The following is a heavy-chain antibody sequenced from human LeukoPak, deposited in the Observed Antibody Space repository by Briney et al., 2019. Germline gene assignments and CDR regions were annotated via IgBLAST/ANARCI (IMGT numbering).Heavy chain of an antibody. J-gene: IGHJ4*02. D-gene: IGHD2/OR15-2a*01. V-gene: IGHV4-59*01. CDR1: GGSISSYY. CDR3: ARDRVLRPLDY. Sequence: SETLSLTCTVSGGSISSYYWSWIRQPPGKGLEWIGYIYYSGSTNYNPSLKSRVTISVDTSKNQLSLKLSSVTAADTAVYYCARDRVLRPLDYWGQGTLVTVSS. CDR2: IYYSGST.